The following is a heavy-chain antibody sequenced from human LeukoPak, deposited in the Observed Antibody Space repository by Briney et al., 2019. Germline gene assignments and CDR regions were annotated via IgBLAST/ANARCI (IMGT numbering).Heavy chain of an antibody. J-gene: IGHJ4*02. V-gene: IGHV1-69*05. CDR1: GGTFSSYA. Sequence: SVKVSCKASGGTFSSYAISWVRQAPGQGLEWMGGIIPIFGTANYAQKFQGRVTITTDESTSTAYMELSSLRSEDTAVYYCASQGAYYYDSIHFHYWGQGTLVTVSS. CDR3: ASQGAYYYDSIHFHY. D-gene: IGHD3-22*01. CDR2: IIPIFGTA.